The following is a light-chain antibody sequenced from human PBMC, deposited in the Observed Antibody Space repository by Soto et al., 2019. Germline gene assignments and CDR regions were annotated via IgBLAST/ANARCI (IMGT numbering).Light chain of an antibody. J-gene: IGLJ1*01. CDR2: DDS. CDR3: ASYTYTSPYV. V-gene: IGLV2-14*03. Sequence: QSALTQPASVSGSPGQSITISCAGISNDFGGYNYVSWYQQHPGRVPKLLIYDDSNRPSGVSNRVSGSKSGNTASLTISGLQAEDEADYYCASYTYTSPYVFGIGTKLTVL. CDR1: SNDFGGYNY.